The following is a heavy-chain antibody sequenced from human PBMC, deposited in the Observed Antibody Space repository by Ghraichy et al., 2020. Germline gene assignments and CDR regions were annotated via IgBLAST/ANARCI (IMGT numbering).Heavy chain of an antibody. V-gene: IGHV1-2*06. D-gene: IGHD3-10*01. CDR2: IYPSSGGT. Sequence: ASVKVSCEASGYTFTGYYIHWVRQAPGQGLEWVGRIYPSSGGTNYGQKFQGRVTMTRDTSISTAYMELTRLRSDDTAVYYCTKGLYSLGSWYNFPDYWGQGTLVTVSS. CDR1: GYTFTGYY. CDR3: TKGLYSLGSWYNFPDY. J-gene: IGHJ4*02.